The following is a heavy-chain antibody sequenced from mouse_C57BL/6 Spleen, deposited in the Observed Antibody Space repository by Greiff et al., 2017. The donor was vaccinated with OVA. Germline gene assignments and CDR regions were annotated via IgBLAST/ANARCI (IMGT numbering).Heavy chain of an antibody. Sequence: EVQLQQSGPELVKPGASVKISCKASGYTFTDYYMNWVKQSHGKSLEWIGDINPNNGGTSYNQKFKGKATLTVDKSSSTAYMELRSLTSEDSAVYYCANYYGSRPWFAYWGQGTLVTVSA. J-gene: IGHJ3*01. D-gene: IGHD1-1*01. CDR2: INPNNGGT. CDR1: GYTFTDYY. V-gene: IGHV1-26*01. CDR3: ANYYGSRPWFAY.